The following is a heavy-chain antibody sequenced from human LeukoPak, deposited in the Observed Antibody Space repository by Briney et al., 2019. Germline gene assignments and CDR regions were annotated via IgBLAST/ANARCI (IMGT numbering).Heavy chain of an antibody. V-gene: IGHV3-48*03. D-gene: IGHD5-24*01. Sequence: PGGSLRLSCAASGFTFSRYEMNWVRQAPGKGLEWVSYIGSSGTTIYYADSVKGRFTISRDNAKNSLYLQMNSLRAEDTAVYYCARDGPSSWNKRWLQLPYFDYWGQGTLVTVSS. CDR1: GFTFSRYE. J-gene: IGHJ4*02. CDR3: ARDGPSSWNKRWLQLPYFDY. CDR2: IGSSGTTI.